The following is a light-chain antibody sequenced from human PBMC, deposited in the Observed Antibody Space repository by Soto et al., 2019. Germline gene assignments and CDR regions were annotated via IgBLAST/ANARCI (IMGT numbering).Light chain of an antibody. CDR3: QQLRMYPST. V-gene: IGKV1-5*01. CDR1: QTIGSW. Sequence: DVPMTQPHSTLSGSVGDRVTITCRASQTIGSWLAWYQQKPGRAPKLLIFDASSLESGVPSRFSGSGSGTDFALTITSLQAEDFATYYCQQLRMYPSTFGGGTKVDIK. J-gene: IGKJ4*01. CDR2: DAS.